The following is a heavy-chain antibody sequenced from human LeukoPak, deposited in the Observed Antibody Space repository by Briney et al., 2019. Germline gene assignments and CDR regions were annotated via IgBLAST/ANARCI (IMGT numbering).Heavy chain of an antibody. J-gene: IGHJ6*02. CDR2: FFYRGSS. Sequence: SETLSLTCTVSGGSMSGFFWTWFRQPPGRDLEWFGSFFYRGSSTKYNPSLKSRVTISVDTSKSQFSLNLNSATAADTAVYYCARTSRHFYGSGTNLTPWPAGMDVWGQGTTVTVSS. CDR1: GGSMSGFF. D-gene: IGHD3-10*01. V-gene: IGHV4-59*13. CDR3: ARTSRHFYGSGTNLTPWPAGMDV.